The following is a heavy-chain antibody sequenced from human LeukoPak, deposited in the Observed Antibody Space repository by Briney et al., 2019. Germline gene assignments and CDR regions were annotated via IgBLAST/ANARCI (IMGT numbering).Heavy chain of an antibody. D-gene: IGHD3-9*01. J-gene: IGHJ4*02. Sequence: SETLSLTCTVSGGSISSSSYYWGWIRQPPGKGLEWIGSIYYSGSTYYNPSLKSRVTISVDTSKNQFSLKLSSVTAADTAVYYCAGLGDYDILTGYRTLYYFDYWGQGTLVTVSS. CDR3: AGLGDYDILTGYRTLYYFDY. V-gene: IGHV4-39*01. CDR2: IYYSGST. CDR1: GGSISSSSYY.